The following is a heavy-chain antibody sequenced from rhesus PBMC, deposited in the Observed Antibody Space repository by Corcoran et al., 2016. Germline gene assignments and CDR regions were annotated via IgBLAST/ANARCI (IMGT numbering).Heavy chain of an antibody. D-gene: IGHD6-13*01. Sequence: QMQLQESGPGLVKPSETLSLTCAVSGGSISSSTWWSWIRQSPGKGLEWIGSIYGGSVSTSYNPSLTSRVTISTDTSKNQFSLKLSSVTAADTAVYYCARRVIAAASFDYWGQGVLVTVSS. J-gene: IGHJ4*01. CDR1: GGSISSSTW. CDR3: ARRVIAAASFDY. CDR2: IYGGSVST. V-gene: IGHV4-93*01.